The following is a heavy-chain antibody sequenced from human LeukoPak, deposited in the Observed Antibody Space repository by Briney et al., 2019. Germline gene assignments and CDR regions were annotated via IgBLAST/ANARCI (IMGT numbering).Heavy chain of an antibody. V-gene: IGHV4-4*02. Sequence: SETLSLTCAVSGGSISSSNWWSWVRQPPGKGLEWIGEIYHSGSTNYNPSLKSRVTISVDRSKNQFSLKLSSVTAADTAVYYCARDSAVAAFFDYWGQGTLVTVSP. CDR3: ARDSAVAAFFDY. J-gene: IGHJ4*02. D-gene: IGHD6-19*01. CDR1: GGSISSSNW. CDR2: IYHSGST.